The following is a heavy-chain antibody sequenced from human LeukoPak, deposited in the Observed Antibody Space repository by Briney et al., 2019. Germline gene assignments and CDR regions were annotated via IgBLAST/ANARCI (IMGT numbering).Heavy chain of an antibody. V-gene: IGHV3-48*01. D-gene: IGHD3-3*01. CDR2: ISSSSTIT. CDR1: GFTFNRHW. J-gene: IGHJ4*02. CDR3: AREDFWSAYRIDY. Sequence: PGGSLRLSCVASGFTFNRHWMSWVRQAPGKGLEWVSSISSSSTITLYADSVKGRFTISRDNAKNSLYLQMNGLRAEDTAVYYCAREDFWSAYRIDYWGQGTLVTVSS.